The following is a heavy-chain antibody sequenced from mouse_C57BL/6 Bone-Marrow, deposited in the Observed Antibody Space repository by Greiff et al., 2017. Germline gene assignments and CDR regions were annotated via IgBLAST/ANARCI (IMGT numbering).Heavy chain of an antibody. CDR3: ASYYDAMDY. V-gene: IGHV2-6*01. CDR1: GFSLTSYG. J-gene: IGHJ4*01. Sequence: QVQLQQSGPGLVAPSQSLSITCTVSGFSLTSYGVDWVRQSPGKGLEWLGVIWGVGSTNYNSALKSRLSISKDNSKTQVFLKMNSLQTDDTAMYYCASYYDAMDYWGQGTSVTVSS. CDR2: IWGVGST. D-gene: IGHD2-1*01.